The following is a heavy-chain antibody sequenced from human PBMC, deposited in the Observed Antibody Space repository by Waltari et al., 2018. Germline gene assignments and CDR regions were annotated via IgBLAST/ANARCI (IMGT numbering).Heavy chain of an antibody. CDR1: GFTFRHSW. CDR2: IKHDASES. V-gene: IGHV3-7*01. Sequence: EVQLVESGGGLFQPGGSLRLSCAASGFTFRHSWMDWVRQAPGKGLEGVANIKHDASESHYVDSVKGRFTISRDNAQNLLYLQMNSLRAGDTAVYYCSVSLNYWGQGTLVTVSS. CDR3: SVSLNY. J-gene: IGHJ4*02.